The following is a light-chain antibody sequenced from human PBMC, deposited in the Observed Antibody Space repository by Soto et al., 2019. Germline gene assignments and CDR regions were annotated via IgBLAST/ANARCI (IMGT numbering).Light chain of an antibody. V-gene: IGKV1-39*01. CDR1: QSISSY. Sequence: EIQMTQSPSSLSASAGDRATITCRASQSISSYLNWYQQKPGKAPKLLIYAASSLQSGVPSRFSGSGSGTDFTLTISRLQPEDVATYYCQHNNSTPWTFGQGTKVEIK. CDR3: QHNNSTPWT. J-gene: IGKJ1*01. CDR2: AAS.